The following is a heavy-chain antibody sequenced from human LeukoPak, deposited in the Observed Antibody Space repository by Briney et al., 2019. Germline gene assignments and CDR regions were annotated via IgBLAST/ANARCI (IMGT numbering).Heavy chain of an antibody. J-gene: IGHJ3*02. D-gene: IGHD7-27*01. CDR2: IRYDGSNK. Sequence: GGSLRLSCAASGFTFSSYDMHWVRQAPGKGLEWEAFIRYDGSNKYYADSVKGRFTISRDNSKNTLYLQMNSLRAEDTAVYYCTKSLTGSNAFDIWGQGTMVTVSS. V-gene: IGHV3-30*02. CDR1: GFTFSSYD. CDR3: TKSLTGSNAFDI.